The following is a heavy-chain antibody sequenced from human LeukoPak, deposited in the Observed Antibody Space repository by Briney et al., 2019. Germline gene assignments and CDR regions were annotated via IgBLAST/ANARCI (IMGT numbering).Heavy chain of an antibody. J-gene: IGHJ4*02. D-gene: IGHD6-6*01. Sequence: GGSLRLSCAASGFTFSSYGMSWVRQAPGMRLEWVSAMTDSGSSTYYADSVKGRFTISRDNSKNTLYLEMNSLRAEDTALYYCAKRVPYSSSSVYFDFWGQGTLVTVSS. CDR3: AKRVPYSSSSVYFDF. CDR2: MTDSGSST. V-gene: IGHV3-23*01. CDR1: GFTFSSYG.